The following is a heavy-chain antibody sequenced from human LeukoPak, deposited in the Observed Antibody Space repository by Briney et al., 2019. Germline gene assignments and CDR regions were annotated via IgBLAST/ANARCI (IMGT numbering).Heavy chain of an antibody. Sequence: PGGSLRLSCAASGFDFDDFAMHWVRQAPGKGLEWISLVSWDGGSTYYSDSVKGRFTISRDNAKNSLYLQMNSLRAEDTAVYYCARYISWWDVWGKGTTVTISS. CDR3: ARYISWWDV. CDR1: GFDFDDFA. D-gene: IGHD6-13*01. CDR2: VSWDGGST. J-gene: IGHJ6*04. V-gene: IGHV3-43D*03.